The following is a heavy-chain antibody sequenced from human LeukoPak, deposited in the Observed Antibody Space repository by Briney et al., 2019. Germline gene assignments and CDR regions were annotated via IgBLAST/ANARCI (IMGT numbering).Heavy chain of an antibody. CDR1: GDSISSYY. D-gene: IGHD5-12*01. J-gene: IGHJ4*02. CDR2: MYSSGNT. V-gene: IGHV4-4*07. CDR3: ASGYDSWPRPY. Sequence: PSETLSLTCSVSGDSISSYYWSWIRQPAGKRLEWIGRMYSSGNTNYNPSLMSGATTSFATTTNQFQLRLSSMPAADTAVYFCASGYDSWPRPYWGQGTLVSVPS.